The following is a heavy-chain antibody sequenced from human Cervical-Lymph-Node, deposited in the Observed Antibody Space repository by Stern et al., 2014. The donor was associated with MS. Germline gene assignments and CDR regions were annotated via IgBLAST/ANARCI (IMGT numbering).Heavy chain of an antibody. V-gene: IGHV1-69*01. D-gene: IGHD3-10*01. Sequence: DQLVESGAEVKKPGSSVRVSCKASGGSFKSYAFNWLRQAPGQGLEWMGDIVPMFANASDAQKFQGRVTVTADESTNTVYMELSFLTSEDTAVYYCARERSIHYPAFAPWGQGTLVTVSS. CDR3: ARERSIHYPAFAP. CDR1: GGSFKSYA. CDR2: IVPMFANA. J-gene: IGHJ5*02.